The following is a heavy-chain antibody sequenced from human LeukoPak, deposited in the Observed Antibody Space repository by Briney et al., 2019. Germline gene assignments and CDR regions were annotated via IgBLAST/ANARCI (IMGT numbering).Heavy chain of an antibody. J-gene: IGHJ5*02. CDR3: ARQAPYYDFWSGYYTVNWFDP. CDR1: GGSISSSSYY. D-gene: IGHD3-3*01. Sequence: SETLTLTCTVSGGSISSSSYYWCWIRQPPGRGLEWIGSIYYSGSNYYNPSLKSRVTISVATSKNQFSLKLRSVTAADTAVYYCARQAPYYDFWSGYYTVNWFDPWGQGTLVTVSS. V-gene: IGHV4-39*07. CDR2: IYYSGSN.